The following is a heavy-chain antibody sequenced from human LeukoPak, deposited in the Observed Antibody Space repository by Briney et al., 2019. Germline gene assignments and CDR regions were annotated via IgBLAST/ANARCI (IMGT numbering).Heavy chain of an antibody. Sequence: SQTLSLTCAISGDSVSSSSTAWSWIRQSPSRGLEWLGRTYYRSTWYNDYAVSVKSRISINPDTSKNQFSLQLNSVTPEDTAVHYCARGDYMDVWGRGTTVTVSS. CDR1: GDSVSSSSTA. D-gene: IGHD3-16*01. CDR2: TYYRSTWYN. J-gene: IGHJ6*03. CDR3: ARGDYMDV. V-gene: IGHV6-1*01.